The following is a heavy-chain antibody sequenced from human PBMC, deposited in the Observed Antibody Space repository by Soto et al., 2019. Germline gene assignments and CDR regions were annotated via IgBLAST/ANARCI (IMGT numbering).Heavy chain of an antibody. D-gene: IGHD3-10*01. J-gene: IGHJ6*02. V-gene: IGHV5-10-1*01. CDR3: AGGGVRGVITRTRDYYGMDV. CDR1: GYSFTNYW. Sequence: PGESLKISCKGSGYSFTNYWITWVRQMPGKGLEWMGRINPSDSYINYSPSFQGHVTISADKSIRTAYLQWSSLKASDTAMYYCAGGGVRGVITRTRDYYGMDVWGQGTTVTVSS. CDR2: INPSDSYI.